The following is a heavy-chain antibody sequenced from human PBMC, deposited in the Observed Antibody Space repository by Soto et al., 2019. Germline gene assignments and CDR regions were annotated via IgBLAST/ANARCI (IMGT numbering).Heavy chain of an antibody. CDR3: AKSPTPNMLFDWFLDY. Sequence: PGGSLRLSCAASGFTFSSYATSWVRQAPGKGLEWVSAISGSGGSTYYADSVKGRFTISRDNSKNTLYLQMNSLRAEDTAVYYCAKSPTPNMLFDWFLDYWGQGTLVTVSS. CDR2: ISGSGGST. CDR1: GFTFSSYA. V-gene: IGHV3-23*01. D-gene: IGHD3-9*01. J-gene: IGHJ4*02.